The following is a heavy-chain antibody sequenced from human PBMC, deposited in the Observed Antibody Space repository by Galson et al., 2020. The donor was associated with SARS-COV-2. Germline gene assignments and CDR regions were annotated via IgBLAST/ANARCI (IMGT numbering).Heavy chain of an antibody. J-gene: IGHJ4*02. CDR3: VLILQVGGYNYGDY. CDR2: IDWDDDK. Sequence: SGPTLVKPTQTLKLTCTFSGFSLSTSGMCVSWIRQPPGRALEWIARIDWDDDKYYSTSLKTRLTISKDTSKNQVVLTITNMDPVDTASYYCVLILQVGGYNYGDYWGQVTVFTVSS. V-gene: IGHV2-70*10. CDR1: GFSLSTSGMC. D-gene: IGHD5-12*01.